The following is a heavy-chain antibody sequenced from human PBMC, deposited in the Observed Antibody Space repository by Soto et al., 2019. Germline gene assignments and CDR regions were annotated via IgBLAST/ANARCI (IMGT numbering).Heavy chain of an antibody. D-gene: IGHD6-6*01. CDR1: GFSLSTTGEG. J-gene: IGHJ4*02. V-gene: IGHV2-5*01. CDR2: IYWNDDK. CDR3: AQVDDVAALFAY. Sequence: QITFKESGPTLVKPTQTLTLTCTFSGFSLSTTGEGVGWIRQPPGKALEWLAVIYWNDDKSYSPSLKSRLTISKDTSKKQVVLTMMNMAPVDTGTYYCAQVDDVAALFAYLGQGTLVTVSS.